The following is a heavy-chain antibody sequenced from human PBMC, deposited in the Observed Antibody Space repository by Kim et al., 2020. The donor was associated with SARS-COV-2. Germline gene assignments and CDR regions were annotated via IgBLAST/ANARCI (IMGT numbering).Heavy chain of an antibody. D-gene: IGHD7-27*01. Sequence: SVKVSCKASGGTFSSYAISWVRQAPGQGLEWMGGIIPIFGTANYAQKFQGRVTITADESTSTAYMELSSLRSEDTAVYYCAGALTKYDAFDIWGQGTMVTVSS. J-gene: IGHJ3*02. CDR1: GGTFSSYA. V-gene: IGHV1-69*13. CDR2: IIPIFGTA. CDR3: AGALTKYDAFDI.